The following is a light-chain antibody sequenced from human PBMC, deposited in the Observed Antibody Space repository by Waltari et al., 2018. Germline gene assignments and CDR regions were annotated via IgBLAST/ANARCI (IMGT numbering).Light chain of an antibody. V-gene: IGKV3-20*01. Sequence: EIVLTQSPGTLSLSPGERATPSCRASQSVSSSYLAWYQQKPGQAPRLLIYGASSRATGIPDRFSGSGSGTDFTLTISRLEPEDFAVYYCQQYGSSFGPGTKVDIK. CDR3: QQYGSS. CDR1: QSVSSSY. J-gene: IGKJ3*01. CDR2: GAS.